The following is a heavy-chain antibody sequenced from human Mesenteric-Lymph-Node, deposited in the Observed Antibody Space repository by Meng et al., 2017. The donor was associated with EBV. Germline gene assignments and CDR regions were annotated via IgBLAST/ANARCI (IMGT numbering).Heavy chain of an antibody. J-gene: IGHJ4*02. Sequence: EVERSESGGGLVRAWGSLCLSCAASGFSVSSYTMSWVRQAPGKGLEGVSGFSSAGHTYSAASMEGRFIISRDNSKNTPYLQMNSLRAEDTALYYCAKHSRLSRETFEDWGQGTLVTVSS. CDR1: GFSVSSYT. CDR2: FSSAGHT. V-gene: IGHV3-23*01. D-gene: IGHD1-26*01. CDR3: AKHSRLSRETFED.